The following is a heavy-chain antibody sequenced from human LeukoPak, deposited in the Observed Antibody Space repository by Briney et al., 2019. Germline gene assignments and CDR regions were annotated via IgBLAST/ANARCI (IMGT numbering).Heavy chain of an antibody. CDR3: ARDGHYDILTGYFQD. CDR2: ITNSGTTI. CDR1: GFTFTDYY. V-gene: IGHV3-11*01. D-gene: IGHD3-9*01. Sequence: PGGSLRLSCAASGFTFTDYYMSWIRQTPGRGREWGSYITNSGTTIYYADSVKGRFTISRDNAKNSLYLQMNSLRAEDTAVYYCARDGHYDILTGYFQDWGQGTLVTVSS. J-gene: IGHJ1*01.